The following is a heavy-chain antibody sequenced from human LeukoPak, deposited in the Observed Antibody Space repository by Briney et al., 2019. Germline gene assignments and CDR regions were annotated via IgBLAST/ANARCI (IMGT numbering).Heavy chain of an antibody. D-gene: IGHD7-27*01. V-gene: IGHV3-23*01. CDR1: GXTFXXXA. Sequence: VGSLRLSCAASGXTFXXXAXXWXXXAXGXGLXWVXXISGGKADTFYADSVKGRFTISRDNPKNTLYLQMNSLRAEDTAVYYCVKDLRVIRGSGVDYWGQGTLVTVSS. J-gene: IGHJ4*02. CDR3: VKDLRVIRGSGVDY. CDR2: ISGGKADT.